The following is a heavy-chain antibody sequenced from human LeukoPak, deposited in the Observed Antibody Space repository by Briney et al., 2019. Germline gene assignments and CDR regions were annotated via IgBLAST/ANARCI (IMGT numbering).Heavy chain of an antibody. J-gene: IGHJ6*02. D-gene: IGHD3-3*01. CDR3: ARGRFLEWLSQDDYGMDV. CDR2: ISYDGSNK. Sequence: SGGSLRLSCAASGFTFSSYAMHWVRQAPGKGLEWVAVISYDGSNKYYADSVKGRFTISRDNSKNTLYLQMNSLRAEDTAVYYCARGRFLEWLSQDDYGMDVWGQGTTVTVSS. CDR1: GFTFSSYA. V-gene: IGHV3-30*04.